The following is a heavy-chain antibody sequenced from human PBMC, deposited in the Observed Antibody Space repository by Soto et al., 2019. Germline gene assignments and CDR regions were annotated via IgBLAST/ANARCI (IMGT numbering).Heavy chain of an antibody. CDR2: FDPEDGQT. CDR3: ATSPSEAEAVIYYHYGMDV. D-gene: IGHD6-19*01. Sequence: ASVKVSCKVSGYTLTELSMHWVRQAPGKGLEWMGGFDPEDGQTIYAQKFQGRVTMTEDTSTDTAYMELSSLRSEDTAVYYCATSPSEAEAVIYYHYGMDVRGQGTTVTVSS. CDR1: GYTLTELS. J-gene: IGHJ6*02. V-gene: IGHV1-24*01.